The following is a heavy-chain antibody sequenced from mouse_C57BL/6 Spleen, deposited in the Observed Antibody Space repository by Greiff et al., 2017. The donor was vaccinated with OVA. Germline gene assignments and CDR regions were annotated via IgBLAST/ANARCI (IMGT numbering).Heavy chain of an antibody. CDR1: GYTFTSYW. J-gene: IGHJ4*01. CDR2: IDPSDSYT. D-gene: IGHD2-1*01. CDR3: ARRGATITYAMDY. Sequence: QVHVKQPGAELVKPGASVKLSCKASGYTFTSYWMQWVKQRPGQGLEWIGEIDPSDSYTNYNQKFKGKATLTVDTSSSTAYMQLSSLTSEDSAVYYCARRGATITYAMDYWGQGTSVTVSS. V-gene: IGHV1-50*01.